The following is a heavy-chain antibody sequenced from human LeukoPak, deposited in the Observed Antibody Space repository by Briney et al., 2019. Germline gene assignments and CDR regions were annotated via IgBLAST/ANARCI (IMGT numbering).Heavy chain of an antibody. Sequence: GGSLRLSCAASGFTFSSYRMNWVRQAPGKGLEWVSSISSSSSYIYYADSVKGRFTISRDNAKNSLYLQMNSLRAEDTAVYYCARDGGYYYDSGGLPRYWGQGTLVTVSS. V-gene: IGHV3-21*01. J-gene: IGHJ4*02. CDR2: ISSSSSYI. D-gene: IGHD3-22*01. CDR1: GFTFSSYR. CDR3: ARDGGYYYDSGGLPRY.